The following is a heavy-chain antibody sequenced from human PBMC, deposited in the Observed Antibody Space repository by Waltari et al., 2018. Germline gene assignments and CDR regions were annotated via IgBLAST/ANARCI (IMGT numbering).Heavy chain of an antibody. CDR2: IYSGGSI. CDR3: ARERPVVYYGMDV. V-gene: IGHV3-53*01. Sequence: EVQLVESGGGLIQPGESLRLSCAASGCSVSSNYMSWVRQVPGKGLEWVSVIYSGGSIYYADSVKGRFSISRDNSKNTLYLQMNSLRDEDSAIYYCARERPVVYYGMDVWGRGTTVTVSS. CDR1: GCSVSSNY. J-gene: IGHJ6*02. D-gene: IGHD2-2*01.